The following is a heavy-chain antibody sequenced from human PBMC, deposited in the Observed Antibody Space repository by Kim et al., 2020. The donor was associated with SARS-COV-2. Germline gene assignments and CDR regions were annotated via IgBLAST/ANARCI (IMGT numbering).Heavy chain of an antibody. V-gene: IGHV3-30*02. CDR3: AKDLGRYYYGMDV. Sequence: YAASGKGRFTISRDNSKNTLYLQMNSLRAEDTAVYYCAKDLGRYYYGMDVWGQGTTVTVSS. J-gene: IGHJ6*02.